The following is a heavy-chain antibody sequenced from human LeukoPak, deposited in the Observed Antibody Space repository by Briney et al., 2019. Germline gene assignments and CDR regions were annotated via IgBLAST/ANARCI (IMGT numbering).Heavy chain of an antibody. CDR3: ARARYSSSGAIDY. J-gene: IGHJ4*02. Sequence: SETLSLTCTVSGGSIISGGYYWSWIRQHPGKGLEWIGYIYYSGSTYYNPSLKSRVTISVDTSKNQFSLKLSSVTAADTAVYYCARARYSSSGAIDYWGQGTLVTVSS. CDR2: IYYSGST. D-gene: IGHD6-13*01. V-gene: IGHV4-31*03. CDR1: GGSIISGGYY.